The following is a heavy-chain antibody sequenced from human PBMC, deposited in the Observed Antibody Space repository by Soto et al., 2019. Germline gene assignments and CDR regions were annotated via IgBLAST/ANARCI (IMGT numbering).Heavy chain of an antibody. CDR3: ARGGRIVDTGIGYYYYHAMDV. Sequence: ASVKVSCKASGYTFTSYYIHWVRRAPGQGLEWMGILNPTGDTASYAQKLQGRVTMTRDTSTGTAYMELGSLRSEDTAVYYCARGGRIVDTGIGYYYYHAMDVWGQGTTVTVSS. J-gene: IGHJ6*02. CDR1: GYTFTSYY. D-gene: IGHD5-18*01. CDR2: LNPTGDTA. V-gene: IGHV1-46*01.